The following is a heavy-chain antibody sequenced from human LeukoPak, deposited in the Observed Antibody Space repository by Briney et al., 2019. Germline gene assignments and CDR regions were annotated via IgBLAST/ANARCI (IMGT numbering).Heavy chain of an antibody. Sequence: GGSLRLSCAASGFTFSNYGMHWVRQAPGKGLEWVAFIRYDGSNKYYADSVKGRFTISRDDSKNTLYLQMNSLRAEDTAVYYCAKDPYGSSWYAEYFQHWGQGTLVTVSS. D-gene: IGHD6-13*01. CDR2: IRYDGSNK. V-gene: IGHV3-30*02. J-gene: IGHJ1*01. CDR1: GFTFSNYG. CDR3: AKDPYGSSWYAEYFQH.